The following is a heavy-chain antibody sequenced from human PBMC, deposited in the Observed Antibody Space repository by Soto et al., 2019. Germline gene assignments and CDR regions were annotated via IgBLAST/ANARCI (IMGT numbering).Heavy chain of an antibody. V-gene: IGHV1-2*04. CDR1: GYTFTGYY. J-gene: IGHJ4*02. D-gene: IGHD5-18*01. Sequence: ASVKVSCKASGYTFTGYYMHWVRQAPGQGLEWMGWINPNSGGTNYAQKFQGWVTMTRDTSISTAYMELSSLRVEDTAVYYCACLDTVVIKTAGYWGQGTLVTVSS. CDR2: INPNSGGT. CDR3: ACLDTVVIKTAGY.